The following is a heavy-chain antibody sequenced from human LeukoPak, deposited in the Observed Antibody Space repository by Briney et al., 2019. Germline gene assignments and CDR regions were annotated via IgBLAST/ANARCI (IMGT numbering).Heavy chain of an antibody. CDR3: AKSWQSSIFDY. J-gene: IGHJ4*02. Sequence: PGGSLRLSCAASGFTFSSYAMSWVRQAPGKGLEWVSAIDSNGGTTYYADSVKGRFTISRDNSKNTLYLQMNSLRAEDTAVYYCAKSWQSSIFDYWGQGTLVTVSS. CDR1: GFTFSSYA. V-gene: IGHV3-23*01. D-gene: IGHD2-21*01. CDR2: IDSNGGTT.